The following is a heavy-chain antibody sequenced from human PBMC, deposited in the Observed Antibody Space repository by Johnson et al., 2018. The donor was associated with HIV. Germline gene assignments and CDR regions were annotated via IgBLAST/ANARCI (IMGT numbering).Heavy chain of an antibody. CDR2: INGNGGST. Sequence: VQLVESGGGVVQPGRSLRLSCAASGFAFHDRGMSWVRQAPGKGLEWVSGINGNGGSTAYADSVKGRFTISRDNSKNTLYLQMNSLRAEDTAVFYCARDLPWGSSAFYAFDIWGQGTMVTVSS. CDR3: ARDLPWGSSAFYAFDI. J-gene: IGHJ3*02. V-gene: IGHV3-20*04. D-gene: IGHD3-16*01. CDR1: GFAFHDRG.